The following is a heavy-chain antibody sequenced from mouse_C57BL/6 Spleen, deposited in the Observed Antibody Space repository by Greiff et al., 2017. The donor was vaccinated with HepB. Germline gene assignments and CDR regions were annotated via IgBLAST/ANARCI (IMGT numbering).Heavy chain of an antibody. CDR2: ISYDGSN. J-gene: IGHJ2*01. Sequence: EVQLQESGPGLVKPSPSLSLSCSVTGYSITSGYYWNWIRQFPGNKLEWMGYISYDGSNNYNPSLKTRISLTRDTSKNQLFLKLNSVTTEDTATCYCARAERYYFDYWGQGTTLTVSS. CDR3: ARAERYYFDY. V-gene: IGHV3-6*01. CDR1: GYSITSGYY.